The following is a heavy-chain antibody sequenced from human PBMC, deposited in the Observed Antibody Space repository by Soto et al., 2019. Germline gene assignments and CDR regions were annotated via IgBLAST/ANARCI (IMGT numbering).Heavy chain of an antibody. CDR1: GGSISSGDYY. D-gene: IGHD3-22*01. V-gene: IGHV4-30-4*01. CDR2: IYYSGST. CDR3: ARDVDDSSGYYSDY. J-gene: IGHJ4*02. Sequence: SETLSLTCTVSGGSISSGDYYWSWIRQPPGKGLEWIGYIYYSGSTYYNPSLKSRVTISVDTSKNQFSLKLSSVTAADTAVYYCARDVDDSSGYYSDYWGQGTLVTVYS.